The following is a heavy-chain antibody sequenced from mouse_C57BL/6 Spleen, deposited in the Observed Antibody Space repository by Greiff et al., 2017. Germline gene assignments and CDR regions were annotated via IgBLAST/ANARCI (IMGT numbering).Heavy chain of an antibody. CDR3: ARQRRLIAY. D-gene: IGHD3-2*02. CDR1: GFTFSSYT. V-gene: IGHV5-9*01. J-gene: IGHJ3*01. Sequence: EVHLVESGGGLVKPGGSLKLSCAASGFTFSSYTMSWVRQTPEKRLEWVATISGGGGNTYYPDSVKGRFTTSRDNAKNTLYLKMSCLRSEDTALYYCARQRRLIAYWGQGTLVTVSA. CDR2: ISGGGGNT.